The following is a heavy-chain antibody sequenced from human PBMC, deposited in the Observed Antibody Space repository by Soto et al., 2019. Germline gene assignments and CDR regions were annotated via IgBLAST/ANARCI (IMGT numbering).Heavy chain of an antibody. CDR2: MNPNSGNT. J-gene: IGHJ6*02. D-gene: IGHD3-3*01. CDR3: ARGLHYDFWSGSAGYYYGMDV. V-gene: IGHV1-8*01. Sequence: QVQLVQSGVEVKKPGASVKVSCKASGYTFTSYDINWVRQATGQGLEWMGWMNPNSGNTGYAQKFQGRVTMTRNTSISTAYMELSSLRSEDTAVYYCARGLHYDFWSGSAGYYYGMDVWGQGTTVTVSS. CDR1: GYTFTSYD.